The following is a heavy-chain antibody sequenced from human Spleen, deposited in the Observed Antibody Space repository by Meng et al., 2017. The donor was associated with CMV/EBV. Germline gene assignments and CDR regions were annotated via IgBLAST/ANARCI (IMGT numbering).Heavy chain of an antibody. D-gene: IGHD1-26*01. CDR1: GFTFSSYS. CDR2: ISSSSSYI. V-gene: IGHV3-21*04. Sequence: GESLKISCAASGFTFSSYSMNWVRQAPGKGLEWVSSISSSSSYIYYADSVKGRFTISRDNAKNSLYLQMNSLRAADTAIYFCAKDRRKSGAHYYYFDYWGQGTLVTVSS. J-gene: IGHJ4*02. CDR3: AKDRRKSGAHYYYFDY.